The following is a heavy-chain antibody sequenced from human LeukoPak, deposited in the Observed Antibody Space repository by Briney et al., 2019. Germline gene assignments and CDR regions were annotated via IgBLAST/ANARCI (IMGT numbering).Heavy chain of an antibody. CDR1: GGSISSGAY. CDR3: ANSWYFYDSSGLPKADAFDC. CDR2: IYRTGST. V-gene: IGHV4-38-2*02. J-gene: IGHJ3*01. D-gene: IGHD3-22*01. Sequence: SETLSLTCTVSGGSISSGAYWGWVRQPPGKGLEWIATIYRTGSTYYNPSLESRVTISIDTSKNQFSLKLNSVTAADTAVYYCANSWYFYDSSGLPKADAFDCWGQGTLVTASS.